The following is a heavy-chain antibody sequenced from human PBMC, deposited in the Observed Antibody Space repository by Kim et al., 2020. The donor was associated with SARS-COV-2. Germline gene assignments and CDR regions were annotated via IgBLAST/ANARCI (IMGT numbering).Heavy chain of an antibody. V-gene: IGHV3-21*01. Sequence: GGSLRLSCAASGFTFSSYSMNWVRQAPGKGLEWVSSISSSSSYIYYADSVKGRFTISRDNAKNSLYLQMNSLRAEDTAVYYCARGGPGWGMDVWGQGTTVTVSS. D-gene: IGHD2-15*01. CDR3: ARGGPGWGMDV. CDR2: ISSSSSYI. J-gene: IGHJ6*02. CDR1: GFTFSSYS.